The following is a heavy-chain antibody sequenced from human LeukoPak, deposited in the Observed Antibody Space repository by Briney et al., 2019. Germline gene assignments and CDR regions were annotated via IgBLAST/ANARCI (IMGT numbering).Heavy chain of an antibody. CDR3: AKGFPVFEWLLSDY. D-gene: IGHD3-3*01. CDR2: IRYDGSNK. J-gene: IGHJ4*02. V-gene: IGHV3-30*02. CDR1: GFLFSSYG. Sequence: GGSLRLACAASGFLFSSYGVLWVRQAPGKGLEWGAFIRYDGSNKYYEDSVTGRFTISSNNSKNTQYVQINSLRAEDTAVYYCAKGFPVFEWLLSDYWGQGTLVTVSS.